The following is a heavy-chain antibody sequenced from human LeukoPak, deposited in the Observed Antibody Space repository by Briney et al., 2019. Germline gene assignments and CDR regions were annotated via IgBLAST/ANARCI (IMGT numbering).Heavy chain of an antibody. V-gene: IGHV4-59*01. J-gene: IGHJ2*01. Sequence: SETLSLTCTVSGGSISSYYWSWIRQPPGKGLEWIGYIYYSGSTNYNPSLKSRVTISVDTSKNQFSLKLSSVTAADTAVYHCARDPAYYYGSGSYSSYWYFDLWGRGTLVTVSS. CDR2: IYYSGST. CDR1: GGSISSYY. CDR3: ARDPAYYYGSGSYSSYWYFDL. D-gene: IGHD3-10*01.